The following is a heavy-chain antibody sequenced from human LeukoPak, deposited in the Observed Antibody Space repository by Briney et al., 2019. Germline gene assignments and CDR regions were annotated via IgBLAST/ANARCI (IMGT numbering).Heavy chain of an antibody. J-gene: IGHJ5*02. V-gene: IGHV1-46*01. Sequence: ASVKVSCKASGYTLTSYYMHWVRQAPGQGLEWMGIINPSGGSTSYAQKFQGRVTMTRDTSTSTVYMGLSSLRSEDTAVYYCARDCQGEQQGGNWSDPWGQGTLVTVPS. CDR2: INPSGGST. D-gene: IGHD3-16*01. CDR1: GYTLTSYY. CDR3: ARDCQGEQQGGNWSDP.